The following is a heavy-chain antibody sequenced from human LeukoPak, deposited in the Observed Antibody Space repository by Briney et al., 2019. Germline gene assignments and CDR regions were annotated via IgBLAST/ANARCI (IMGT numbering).Heavy chain of an antibody. CDR1: GGSISSGDYY. V-gene: IGHV4-30-4*01. Sequence: SETLSLTCTVSGGSISSGDYYWSWIRQPPGKGLEWIGYIYYSGSTYYNPSLKSRVTISVDTSKNQFSLKPSSVTAADTAVYYCARDRGYCSSTSCNNWFDPWGQGTLVTVSS. D-gene: IGHD2-2*03. CDR2: IYYSGST. J-gene: IGHJ5*02. CDR3: ARDRGYCSSTSCNNWFDP.